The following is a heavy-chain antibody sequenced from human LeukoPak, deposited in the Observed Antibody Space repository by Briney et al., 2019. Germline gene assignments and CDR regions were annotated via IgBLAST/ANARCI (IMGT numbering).Heavy chain of an antibody. CDR3: ARLTPDDSSGWSLDY. J-gene: IGHJ4*02. V-gene: IGHV3-20*04. CDR1: GFRFSSYA. CDR2: INWNGGST. Sequence: GGSLRLSCAASGFRFSSYAMSWVRQAPGKGLEWVSNINWNGGSTGYADFMKGRFTISRDNAKNSLYLQMNSLRVEDTALYYCARLTPDDSSGWSLDYWGQGTLVTVSS. D-gene: IGHD6-19*01.